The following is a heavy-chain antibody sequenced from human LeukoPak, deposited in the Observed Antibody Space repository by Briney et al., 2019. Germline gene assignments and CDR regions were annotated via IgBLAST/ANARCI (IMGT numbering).Heavy chain of an antibody. V-gene: IGHV3-7*03. Sequence: GGSLRPSCAASGFTFSSYWMSWVRQAPGKGLEWVANIKQDGSEKYYVDSVKGRFTISRDNAKNSLYLQMNSLRAEDTAVYYCARWRFGELSYFDYWGQGTLVTVSS. CDR2: IKQDGSEK. CDR1: GFTFSSYW. D-gene: IGHD3-10*01. CDR3: ARWRFGELSYFDY. J-gene: IGHJ4*02.